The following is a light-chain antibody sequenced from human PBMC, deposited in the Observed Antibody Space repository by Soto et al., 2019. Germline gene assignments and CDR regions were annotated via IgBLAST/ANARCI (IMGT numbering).Light chain of an antibody. CDR2: DAS. J-gene: IGKJ3*01. V-gene: IGKV3-20*01. CDR3: QQYGSSLFT. Sequence: EIVLTQSPGTLSLSPGERATLSCRASQSVSSSYLAWYQQKPGQAPRLLIYDASSRATGIPDRFSGSGSGTDYTLTISRLEPEDFAVYYCQQYGSSLFTFGPGTKVAIK. CDR1: QSVSSSY.